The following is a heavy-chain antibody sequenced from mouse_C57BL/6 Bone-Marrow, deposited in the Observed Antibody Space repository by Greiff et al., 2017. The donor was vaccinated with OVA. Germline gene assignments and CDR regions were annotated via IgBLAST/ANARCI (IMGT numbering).Heavy chain of an antibody. CDR1: GFTFSDAW. Sequence: EVQGVESGGGLVQPGGSMKLSCAASGFTFSDAWMDWVRQSPEKGLEWVAEIRNKANNHATYYAESVKGRFTISRDDSKSSVYLQMNSLRAEDTGIYYCTRLYYYGSSSWFAYWGQGTLVTVSA. V-gene: IGHV6-6*01. CDR2: IRNKANNHAT. J-gene: IGHJ3*01. D-gene: IGHD1-1*01. CDR3: TRLYYYGSSSWFAY.